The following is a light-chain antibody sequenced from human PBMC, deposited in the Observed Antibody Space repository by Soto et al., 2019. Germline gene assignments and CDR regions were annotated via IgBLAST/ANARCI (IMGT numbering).Light chain of an antibody. CDR2: DAS. CDR1: QSVSGH. J-gene: IGKJ4*01. Sequence: EIVLTQSPGTLSLSPWERATLSCRASQSVSGHLAWYQQNPGQAPRLLIYDASTRATGIPARFSGSGSSTEFTLTISSLQSEDFAVYYCQQYHDWPLTFGGGTKVDIK. CDR3: QQYHDWPLT. V-gene: IGKV3-15*01.